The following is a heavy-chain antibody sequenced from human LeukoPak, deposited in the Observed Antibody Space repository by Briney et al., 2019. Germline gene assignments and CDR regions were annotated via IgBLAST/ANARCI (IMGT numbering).Heavy chain of an antibody. CDR3: AKAGYCSGGSCHYYMDV. V-gene: IGHV3-23*01. CDR1: GFTFSSYA. D-gene: IGHD2-15*01. J-gene: IGHJ6*03. Sequence: PGGSLRLSCAASGFTFSSYAMSWVRQAPGKGLEWVSAISGSGGSTYYADSVKGRFTISRDNSKNTLYLQMNSLRAEDTAVYYCAKAGYCSGGSCHYYMDVWGKGTTVTVSS. CDR2: ISGSGGST.